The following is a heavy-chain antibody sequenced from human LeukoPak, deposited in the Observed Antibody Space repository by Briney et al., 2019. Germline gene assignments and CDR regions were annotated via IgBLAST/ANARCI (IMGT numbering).Heavy chain of an antibody. Sequence: SETLSLTCTVSGGSISSYYWSWIRQPPGKGLEWIGYIYHSGSTYYNPSLKSRVTISVDRSKNQFSLKLSSVTAADTAVYYCARDLLAVAGTVENAFDIWGQGTMVTVSS. CDR2: IYHSGST. CDR1: GGSISSYY. V-gene: IGHV4-59*12. D-gene: IGHD6-19*01. CDR3: ARDLLAVAGTVENAFDI. J-gene: IGHJ3*02.